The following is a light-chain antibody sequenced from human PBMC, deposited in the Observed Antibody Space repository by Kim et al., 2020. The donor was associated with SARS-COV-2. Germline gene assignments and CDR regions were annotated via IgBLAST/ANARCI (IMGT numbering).Light chain of an antibody. CDR3: NSRDSSGNHLV. CDR1: SLRSYY. CDR2: GKN. V-gene: IGLV3-19*01. J-gene: IGLJ2*01. Sequence: SSELTQDPAVSVALGQTVRITCQGDSLRSYYASWYQQKPGQAPVLVIYGKNNRPSGIPDRFSGSNSGNTASLIITGAQAEDEADYYCNSRDSSGNHLVFGGGTKLTVL.